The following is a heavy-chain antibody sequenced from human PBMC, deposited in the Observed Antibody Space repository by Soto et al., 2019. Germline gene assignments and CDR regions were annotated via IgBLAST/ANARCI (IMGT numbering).Heavy chain of an antibody. CDR3: ARQARVVAAGRWFDT. CDR1: GYSISSGYH. CDR2: VHYSGNT. J-gene: IGHJ5*02. D-gene: IGHD2-15*01. Sequence: SETLSLTCTVSGYSISSGYHWAWIRQPPGKGLEWLGSVHYSGNTYYNPSLKSRLTISVDKSKNQFSLNLSSVTAADPAVYYCARQARVVAAGRWFDTWHQGTLVTVSS. V-gene: IGHV4-38-2*02.